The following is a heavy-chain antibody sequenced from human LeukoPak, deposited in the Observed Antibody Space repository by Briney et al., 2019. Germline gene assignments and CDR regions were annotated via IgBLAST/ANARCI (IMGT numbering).Heavy chain of an antibody. D-gene: IGHD6-6*01. V-gene: IGHV4-59*01. J-gene: IGHJ3*02. CDR1: GLSITDYY. CDR2: IYYKGYT. CDR3: ASTPPSGLDI. Sequence: SESLSLTCSVAGLSITDYYWSWVRQPPGKGLESIGYIYYKGYTNYSPSLKTRVTISMDTSKSQFSLNLRSGTAADTAVYYCASTPPSGLDIWGQGTMVIVPS.